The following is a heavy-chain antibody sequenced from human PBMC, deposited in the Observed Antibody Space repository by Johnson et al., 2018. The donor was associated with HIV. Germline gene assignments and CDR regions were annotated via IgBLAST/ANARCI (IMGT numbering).Heavy chain of an antibody. Sequence: VQLVESGGGLVQPGGSLRLSCAASGFTFSSYWMSWVRQAPGKGLEWVANIKQDGSEKYYVDSVKGRLTISRDNAKNSLYLQMNSLRAEDTAVYYCARDMVQVVGTASNAFDIWGQGTMVTVSS. CDR1: GFTFSSYW. D-gene: IGHD3-10*01. J-gene: IGHJ3*02. CDR3: ARDMVQVVGTASNAFDI. CDR2: IKQDGSEK. V-gene: IGHV3-7*05.